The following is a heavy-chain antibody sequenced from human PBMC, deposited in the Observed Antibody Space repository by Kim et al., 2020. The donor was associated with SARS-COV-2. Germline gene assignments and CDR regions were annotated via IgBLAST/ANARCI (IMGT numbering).Heavy chain of an antibody. CDR2: IYPGDSDT. CDR1: GYSFTSYW. CDR3: ARRMKGGRAWVGATGGYYFDY. D-gene: IGHD1-26*01. V-gene: IGHV5-51*01. Sequence: GESLKISCKGSGYSFTSYWIGWVRQMPGKGLEWMGIIYPGDSDTRYSPSFQGQVTISADKSISTAYLQWSSLKASDTAMYYCARRMKGGRAWVGATGGYYFDYWGQGTLVTVSS. J-gene: IGHJ4*02.